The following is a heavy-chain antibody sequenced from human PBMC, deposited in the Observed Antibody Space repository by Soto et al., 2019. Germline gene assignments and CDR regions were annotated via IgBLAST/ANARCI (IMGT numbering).Heavy chain of an antibody. CDR3: TTRGYSYGLDY. CDR2: IRSKANSYAT. CDR1: GFTFSGSA. J-gene: IGHJ4*02. D-gene: IGHD5-18*01. V-gene: IGHV3-73*01. Sequence: GWSLRLSCAASGFTFSGSAMHWVRQASGKGLEWVGRIRSKANSYATAYAASVKGRFTISRDDSKNTAYLQMNSLKTEDTAVYYCTTRGYSYGLDYWGQGTLVTVSS.